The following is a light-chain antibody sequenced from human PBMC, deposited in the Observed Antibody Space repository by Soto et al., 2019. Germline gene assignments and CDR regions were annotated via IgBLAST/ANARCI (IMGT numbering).Light chain of an antibody. CDR2: KTS. CDR3: QEYNTNSRT. V-gene: IGKV1-5*03. CDR1: ESIYSW. J-gene: IGKJ1*01. Sequence: IQMTQSPSTLSASVGDTVTIICRASESIYSWLAWYKQIPGKDPQLLMYKTSTLQSGVPSRFSGSGSGAEYTLTISSLQPDDFATYYCQEYNTNSRTFGQGTRVENK.